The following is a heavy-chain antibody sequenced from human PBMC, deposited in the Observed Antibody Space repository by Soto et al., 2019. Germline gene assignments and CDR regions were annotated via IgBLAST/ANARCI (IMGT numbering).Heavy chain of an antibody. Sequence: GGSLRLSCGASGFNFGAFGMRWVRQAPGKGLEWVSSITLSSSYIYYADSVKGRFTVSRDNAKNSLYLDMKSLTVDDTAVYYCARDMKSVRFWGTNGFDPWGQGTLVTVSS. J-gene: IGHJ5*02. CDR2: ITLSSSYI. V-gene: IGHV3-21*01. D-gene: IGHD3-16*01. CDR1: GFNFGAFG. CDR3: ARDMKSVRFWGTNGFDP.